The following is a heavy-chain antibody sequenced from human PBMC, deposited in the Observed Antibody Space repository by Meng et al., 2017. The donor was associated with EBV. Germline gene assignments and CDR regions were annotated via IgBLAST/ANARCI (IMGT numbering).Heavy chain of an antibody. CDR3: ARAEIAAAGRLDY. J-gene: IGHJ4*02. Sequence: VQLVQSGARVRKPGSSVKDACKASGGTFGSYAISGVRQAAGQGLEWMGGIIPIFGTANYAQKFQGRVTITADKSTSTAYMELSSLRSEDTAVYYCARAEIAAAGRLDYWGQGTLVTVSS. D-gene: IGHD6-13*01. CDR1: GGTFGSYA. V-gene: IGHV1-69*06. CDR2: IIPIFGTA.